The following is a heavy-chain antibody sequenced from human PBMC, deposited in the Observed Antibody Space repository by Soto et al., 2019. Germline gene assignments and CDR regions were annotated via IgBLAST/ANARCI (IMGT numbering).Heavy chain of an antibody. CDR2: IYHSGST. V-gene: IGHV4-4*02. CDR3: ASSPTYYYGSGSYKTRLYYFDY. J-gene: IGHJ4*02. D-gene: IGHD3-10*01. Sequence: QVQLQESGPGLVKPSGTLSLTCAVSGGSISSSNWWSWVRQPPGKGLEWIGEIYHSGSTNYNPSLKSRVTISVDKSKNQFSLKLSSVTAADTAVYYCASSPTYYYGSGSYKTRLYYFDYWGQGTLVTVSS. CDR1: GGSISSSNW.